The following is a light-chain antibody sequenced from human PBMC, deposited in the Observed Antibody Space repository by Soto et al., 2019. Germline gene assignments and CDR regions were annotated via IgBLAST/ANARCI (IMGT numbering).Light chain of an antibody. CDR2: DVS. Sequence: QSALTQPGSVSGSPGQSITISCTGTSRDVGGYNYVSWYQQHPGKAPKLMIYDVSNRPSGVSNRFSGSKSGNTASLTISGLQAEDEADSYCSSYTSSSTSYVVFGGGTKLTVL. V-gene: IGLV2-14*01. CDR1: SRDVGGYNY. CDR3: SSYTSSSTSYVV. J-gene: IGLJ2*01.